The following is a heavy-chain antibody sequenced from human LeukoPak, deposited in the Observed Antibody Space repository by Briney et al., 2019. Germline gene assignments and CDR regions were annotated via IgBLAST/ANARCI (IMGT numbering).Heavy chain of an antibody. J-gene: IGHJ2*01. CDR3: ARGRTVTNDFDL. Sequence: ASVNVSCKASGYTFDVYYIHWVRQAPGQGLEWMGIFNPSGSNTNYAQRFQGRVTLTRDTPTTTVYMDLSGLRPEDTAVYYCARGRTVTNDFDLWGRGTLLTVSS. CDR2: FNPSGSNT. V-gene: IGHV1-46*02. D-gene: IGHD4-17*01. CDR1: GYTFDVYY.